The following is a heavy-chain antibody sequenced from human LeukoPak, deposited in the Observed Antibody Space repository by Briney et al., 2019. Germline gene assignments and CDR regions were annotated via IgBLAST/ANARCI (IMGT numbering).Heavy chain of an antibody. Sequence: SETLSLTCTVSGGSISNGGYYWSWIRQPPGKGLEWIGYIYYSGSTYYNPSLKSRVTISADRSKNQFSLKLSSVTAADTAVYYCARLRPRVGFGELLPDYWGQGTLVTVSS. D-gene: IGHD3-10*01. CDR3: ARLRPRVGFGELLPDY. CDR1: GGSISNGGYY. J-gene: IGHJ4*02. CDR2: IYYSGST. V-gene: IGHV4-30-2*01.